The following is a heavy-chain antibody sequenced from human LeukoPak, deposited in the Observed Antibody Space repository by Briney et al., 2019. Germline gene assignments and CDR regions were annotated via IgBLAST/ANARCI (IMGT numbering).Heavy chain of an antibody. V-gene: IGHV3-53*01. Sequence: PGGSLRLSCAASGFTVSSNYMSWVRQAPGKGLEWVSVIYSGGSTYYADSVKGRFTISRDNSKNTLYLQMNSLRAEDTAVYYCARDVDDYGDYVGVDYWGQGTLVTVSS. CDR3: ARDVDDYGDYVGVDY. CDR2: IYSGGST. J-gene: IGHJ4*02. D-gene: IGHD4-17*01. CDR1: GFTVSSNY.